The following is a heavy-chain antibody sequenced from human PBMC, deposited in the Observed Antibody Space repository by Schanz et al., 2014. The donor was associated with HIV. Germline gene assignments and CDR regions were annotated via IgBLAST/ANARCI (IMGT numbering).Heavy chain of an antibody. J-gene: IGHJ5*02. CDR2: ISTSNGNT. CDR3: AREKTTLNWFDP. Sequence: QVQLVQSGAEVKKPGASVRVSCKTSGYIFTSNGISWVRQAPGQGLEWMGWISTSNGNTNYAQKFQGRVTMTTDTSPSTAFMELRSLSSDVTAVYYCAREKTTLNWFDPWGQGTLVTVSS. CDR1: GYIFTSNG. V-gene: IGHV1-18*01. D-gene: IGHD4-4*01.